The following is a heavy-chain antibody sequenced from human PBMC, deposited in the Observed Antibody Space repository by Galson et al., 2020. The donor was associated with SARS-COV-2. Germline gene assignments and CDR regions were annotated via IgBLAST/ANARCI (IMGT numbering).Heavy chain of an antibody. Sequence: GESLKISCAGSGFTFSNFNMNWVRQAPGKGLEWISYISSSGSYINYADSVQGRFTISRDNAKNSLYLQMNSLRSEDTAVYYCAKGRTGSWGQGTLVTVSS. CDR1: GFTFSNFN. D-gene: IGHD1-1*01. CDR2: ISSSGSYI. CDR3: AKGRTGS. J-gene: IGHJ5*02. V-gene: IGHV3-21*01.